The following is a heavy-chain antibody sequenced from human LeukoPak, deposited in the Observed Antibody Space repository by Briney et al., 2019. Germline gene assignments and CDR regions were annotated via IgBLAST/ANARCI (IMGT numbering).Heavy chain of an antibody. CDR3: ARSYYDTSGYYTYYFDY. D-gene: IGHD3-22*01. Sequence: GASVKVSCKASGYTFTSYGISWVRRAPGQGLEWMGWINTYNGNTNYAQKFQGRVTVTTDTSTSTAYMELRSLRYDDTAVYYCARSYYDTSGYYTYYFDYWGQGTLVTVSS. J-gene: IGHJ4*02. CDR1: GYTFTSYG. CDR2: INTYNGNT. V-gene: IGHV1-18*04.